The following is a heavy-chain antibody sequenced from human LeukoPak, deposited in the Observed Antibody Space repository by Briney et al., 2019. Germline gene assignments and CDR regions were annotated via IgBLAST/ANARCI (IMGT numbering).Heavy chain of an antibody. V-gene: IGHV1-46*01. CDR1: GYTFTSYY. CDR3: GKGDLSGYYPLTIDY. D-gene: IGHD3-9*01. Sequence: ASVKVSCKASGYTFTSYYMHWVRQAPGQGLEWMGIINPSGGSTSYAQKFQGRVTMTRDMSTSTVYMELSSLRSEDTAVYYCGKGDLSGYYPLTIDYWGQGTLVTVSS. CDR2: INPSGGST. J-gene: IGHJ4*02.